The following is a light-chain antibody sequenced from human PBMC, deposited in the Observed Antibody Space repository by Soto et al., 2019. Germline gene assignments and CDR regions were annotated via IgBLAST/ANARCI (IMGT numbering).Light chain of an antibody. Sequence: TLSVSPGERVTLSCRASQDVYSNLAWYQHKPGQAPRLLISGASTGATGIPARFSGSGSGTEFTLTINGLQSEDFAVYYCQQFYTWPVTFGGGTKVDIK. V-gene: IGKV3-15*01. CDR2: GAS. J-gene: IGKJ4*01. CDR3: QQFYTWPVT. CDR1: QDVYSN.